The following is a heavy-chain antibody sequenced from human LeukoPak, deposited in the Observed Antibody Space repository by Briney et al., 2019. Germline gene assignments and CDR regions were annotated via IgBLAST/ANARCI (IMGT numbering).Heavy chain of an antibody. J-gene: IGHJ6*03. CDR3: ALGCTNGVCSLDYYYMDV. V-gene: IGHV1-69*05. CDR1: GGTFSSYA. CDR2: IIPIFGTA. D-gene: IGHD2-8*01. Sequence: ASVKVSCKASGGTFSSYAISWVRQAPGQGLKWMGGIIPIFGTANYAQKFQGRVTITTDESTSTAYMELSSLRSEDTAVYYCALGCTNGVCSLDYYYMDVWGKGTTVTVSS.